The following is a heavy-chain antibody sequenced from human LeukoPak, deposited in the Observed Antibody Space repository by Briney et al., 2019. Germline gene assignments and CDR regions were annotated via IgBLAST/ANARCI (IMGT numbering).Heavy chain of an antibody. CDR1: GFTFNRYE. J-gene: IGHJ4*02. V-gene: IGHV3-48*03. Sequence: GGSLRLSCVASGFTFNRYEMKWVRQAPGKGLEWVSHIRSSGSTIYYADSVKGRFTISRDYAKNSLYLQMNSLRAEDTAVYYCARRYCSSTSCLLDYWGQGTLVTVSS. CDR2: IRSSGSTI. D-gene: IGHD2-2*01. CDR3: ARRYCSSTSCLLDY.